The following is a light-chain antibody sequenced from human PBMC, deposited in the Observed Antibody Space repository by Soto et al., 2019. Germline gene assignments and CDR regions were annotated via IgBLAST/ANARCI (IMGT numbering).Light chain of an antibody. V-gene: IGKV3-15*01. CDR2: GAS. Sequence: EIVMTQSPATLSVSPGERATLSCRASQSVSSNLAWYQQKPGQAPRLLIYGASTRATGIPAKFSGGGSGTELTLTISSLQSEDFGIYYCQQYKNGWTFGQGTKVEIK. CDR3: QQYKNGWT. J-gene: IGKJ1*01. CDR1: QSVSSN.